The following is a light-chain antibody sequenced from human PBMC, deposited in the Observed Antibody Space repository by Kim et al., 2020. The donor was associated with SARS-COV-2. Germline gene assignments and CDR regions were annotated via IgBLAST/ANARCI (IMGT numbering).Light chain of an antibody. J-gene: IGKJ2*03. V-gene: IGKV4-1*01. Sequence: RATLNCKASQTVLYNSNNKNYLAWYQKKPGQAPKLLIYWESIRESGVSDRFSGSGSETDFTLTISSLQAEDVAVYYCQQYYSTPPSFGQGTKLEI. CDR3: QQYYSTPPS. CDR1: QTVLYNSNNKNY. CDR2: WES.